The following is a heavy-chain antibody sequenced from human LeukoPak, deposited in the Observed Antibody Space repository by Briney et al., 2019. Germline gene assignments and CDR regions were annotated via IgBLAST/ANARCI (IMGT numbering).Heavy chain of an antibody. Sequence: GGSLRLSCAASGFTFSSYGMTWVRQAPGKGLEWVSGISGNGGGTYYADSAKGRFTISRDNSKNTLYLQMNSLRAEDTAVYYCAKRIVVVIDAFDIWGQGTMVTVSS. D-gene: IGHD3-22*01. J-gene: IGHJ3*02. V-gene: IGHV3-23*01. CDR2: ISGNGGGT. CDR1: GFTFSSYG. CDR3: AKRIVVVIDAFDI.